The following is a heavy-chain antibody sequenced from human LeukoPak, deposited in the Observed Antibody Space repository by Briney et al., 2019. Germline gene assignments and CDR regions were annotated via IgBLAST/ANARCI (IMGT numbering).Heavy chain of an antibody. CDR1: GGTFTSYA. V-gene: IGHV1-69*13. CDR3: ARGKDCSSTSCYSEVNNWFDP. Sequence: SVKVSCKASGGTFTSYAISWVRQAPGQGLEWMGGIIPIFGTANYAQKFQGRVTITADASTSTAYMELSSLRSEDTAVYYCARGKDCSSTSCYSEVNNWFDPWGQGTLVTVSS. CDR2: IIPIFGTA. D-gene: IGHD2-2*01. J-gene: IGHJ5*02.